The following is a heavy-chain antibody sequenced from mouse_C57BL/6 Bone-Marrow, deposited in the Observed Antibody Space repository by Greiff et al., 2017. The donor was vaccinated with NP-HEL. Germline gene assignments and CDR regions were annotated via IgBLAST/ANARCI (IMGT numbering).Heavy chain of an antibody. Sequence: EVKLMESGPGLVKPSQSLSLTCSVTGYSITSGYYWNWIRQFPGNKLEWMGYISYDGSNNYNPSLKNRISITRDTSKNQFFLKLNSVTTEDTATYYCASGQLRLLFAYWGQGTLVTVSA. CDR2: ISYDGSN. CDR3: ASGQLRLLFAY. D-gene: IGHD3-2*02. V-gene: IGHV3-6*01. CDR1: GYSITSGYY. J-gene: IGHJ3*01.